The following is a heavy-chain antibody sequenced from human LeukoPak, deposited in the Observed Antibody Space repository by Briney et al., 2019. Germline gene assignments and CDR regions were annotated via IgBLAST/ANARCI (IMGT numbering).Heavy chain of an antibody. D-gene: IGHD3-10*01. CDR3: ARHLIPDLWFGARCCLDWFDP. Sequence: PSETLSLTCTVSGGSISTSNYYWGWIRQPPGKGLEWIGEINHSGSTNYNPSLKSRVTISVDTSKNQFSLKLSSVTAADTAVYYCARHLIPDLWFGARCCLDWFDPWGQGTLVTVSS. CDR1: GGSISTSNYY. J-gene: IGHJ5*02. CDR2: INHSGST. V-gene: IGHV4-39*01.